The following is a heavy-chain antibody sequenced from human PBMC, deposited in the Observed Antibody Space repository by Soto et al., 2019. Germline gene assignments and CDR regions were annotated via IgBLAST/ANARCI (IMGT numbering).Heavy chain of an antibody. CDR2: IYSGGTT. J-gene: IGHJ2*01. V-gene: IGHV3-53*02. CDR3: ARSSRGGNAGYFNL. Sequence: EVQLVETGGGLIQPGGSLRLSCAASGFSVGSNYMSWVRQAPGKGLEWVSVIYSGGTTHDADSVKGRFTISRDNSKNTLYLQMNSLRAEDTAVYCCARSSRGGNAGYFNLWGRGTLVTVSS. CDR1: GFSVGSNY. D-gene: IGHD2-15*01.